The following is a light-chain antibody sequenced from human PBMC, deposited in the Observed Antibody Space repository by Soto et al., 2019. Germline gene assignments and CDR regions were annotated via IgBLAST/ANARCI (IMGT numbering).Light chain of an antibody. CDR1: NIGSKS. V-gene: IGLV3-21*04. J-gene: IGLJ2*01. CDR3: QVWDSSSDHVV. Sequence: SYELTQPPSVSVAPEKTARITCGGNNIGSKSVHWYQQKPGQATVMVIYYDSDRPSGMPERFSGSNSGNTATLTISRVEAGDEADYYCQVWDSSSDHVVFGGGTKLTVL. CDR2: YDS.